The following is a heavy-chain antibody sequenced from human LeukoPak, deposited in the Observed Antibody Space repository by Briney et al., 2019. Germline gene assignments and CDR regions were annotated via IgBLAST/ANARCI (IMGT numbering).Heavy chain of an antibody. CDR1: GFPFRSYA. Sequence: PGGSLGLSFAASGFPFRSYAMHWGRPAPGRGLGGGAVISYDGSNKYYADSVKGRFTISRDNSKNTLYLQMNSLRAEDTAVYYCARASSGYAYGVDYWGQGTLVTVSS. D-gene: IGHD5-12*01. CDR2: ISYDGSNK. CDR3: ARASSGYAYGVDY. V-gene: IGHV3-30-3*01. J-gene: IGHJ4*02.